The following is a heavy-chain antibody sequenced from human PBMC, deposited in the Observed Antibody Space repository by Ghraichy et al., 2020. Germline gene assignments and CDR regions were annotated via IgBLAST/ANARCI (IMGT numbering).Heavy chain of an antibody. V-gene: IGHV4-59*12. D-gene: IGHD5-18*01. J-gene: IGHJ4*02. Sequence: ETLSLTCTVSGVPISSYFWSWIRQPPGKRLEWIGYVYDSGSTTYNPSYNPSLKSRVTISADTSKNQLSLKLTSVTTADTAVYYFARVVLDTVITNYFFDYWGQGILVSVSS. CDR3: ARVVLDTVITNYFFDY. CDR2: VYDSGST. CDR1: GVPISSYF.